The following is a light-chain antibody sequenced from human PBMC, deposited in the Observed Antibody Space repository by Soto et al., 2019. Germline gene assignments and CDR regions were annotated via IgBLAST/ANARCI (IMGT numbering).Light chain of an antibody. V-gene: IGKV3-15*01. CDR1: QGVGTK. CDR2: GAS. CDR3: QQYDVWPVVT. Sequence: EIVMTQSPATLSVSPGERVTLSCRASQGVGTKVAWYQQKPGQAPRLLIYGASTRATGVPARFSGSGSGAEFTLTISSLQSEDLAVYYCQQYDVWPVVTFGGGTKVDIK. J-gene: IGKJ4*01.